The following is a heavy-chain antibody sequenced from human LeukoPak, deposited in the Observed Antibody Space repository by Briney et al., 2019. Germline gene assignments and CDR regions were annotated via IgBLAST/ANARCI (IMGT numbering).Heavy chain of an antibody. V-gene: IGHV4-61*02. Sequence: SQTLSLTCTVSGGSISSGSYYWSWIRQPAGKGLEWIGRIYTSGSTNYNPSLKSRVTISVDTSKNQFSLQLNSVTPEDTAVYYCARGVAALDAFDIWGQGTMVTVSS. CDR1: GGSISSGSYY. J-gene: IGHJ3*02. CDR3: ARGVAALDAFDI. CDR2: IYTSGST. D-gene: IGHD6-13*01.